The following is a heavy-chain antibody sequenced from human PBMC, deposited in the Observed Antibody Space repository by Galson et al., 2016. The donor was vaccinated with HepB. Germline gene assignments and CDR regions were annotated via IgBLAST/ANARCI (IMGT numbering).Heavy chain of an antibody. Sequence: VQVSCKASGYTFTNYDITWVRQAPGQGLEWMGWMNPSSANTGYAQKFRGRVTMTRDTSISTAFMELSSLTSEDTAIYYCARGIRNLLYSDYWAQGTLVTVSS. CDR2: MNPSSANT. CDR3: ARGIRNLLYSDY. J-gene: IGHJ4*02. D-gene: IGHD1-14*01. CDR1: GYTFTNYD. V-gene: IGHV1-8*01.